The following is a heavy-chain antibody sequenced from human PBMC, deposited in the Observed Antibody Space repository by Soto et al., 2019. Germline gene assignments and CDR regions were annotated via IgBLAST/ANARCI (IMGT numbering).Heavy chain of an antibody. D-gene: IGHD2-15*01. CDR3: ARDVVRSTAGDS. CDR1: GVTFSTSS. CDR2: IIRIFTRT. J-gene: IGHJ4*02. Sequence: QLQLVQSGTEVKQPGSSVKVSCKASGVTFSTSSFVWVRQGPGQGLEWMGGIIRIFTRTNFAQKFQGRVTFSGDESTRTTYMELRSLTSEETAIYYCARDVVRSTAGDSWGQGTLVTVSS. V-gene: IGHV1-69*01.